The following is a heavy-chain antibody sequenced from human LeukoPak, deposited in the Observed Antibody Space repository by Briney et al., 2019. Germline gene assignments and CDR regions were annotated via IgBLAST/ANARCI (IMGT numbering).Heavy chain of an antibody. CDR2: ISGSGGST. D-gene: IGHD2-2*01. V-gene: IGHV3-23*01. J-gene: IGHJ4*02. CDR3: AKWRTSWDGPYFDY. CDR1: GFTFSSYA. Sequence: GGSLRLSCAASGFTFSSYAMSWVRQAPGKGLEWVSAISGSGGSTYYADSVKGRFTISRDNSKNTLYPQMSSLRAEDTAVYYCAKWRTSWDGPYFDYWGQGTLVTVSS.